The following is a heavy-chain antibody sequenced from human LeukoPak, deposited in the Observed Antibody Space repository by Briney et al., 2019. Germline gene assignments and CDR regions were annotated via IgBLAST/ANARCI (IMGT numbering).Heavy chain of an antibody. CDR1: GGSISSYY. V-gene: IGHV4-59*01. D-gene: IGHD1-26*01. CDR3: ARRYSGSRWGYYFDY. CDR2: FYYSGST. J-gene: IGHJ4*02. Sequence: SETLSLTCTVSGGSISSYYWSWIRQPPGKGLEWIGYFYYSGSTNYNPSLKSRVTISVDTSKNQFSLKLSSVTAADTAVYYCARRYSGSRWGYYFDYWGQGTLVTVSS.